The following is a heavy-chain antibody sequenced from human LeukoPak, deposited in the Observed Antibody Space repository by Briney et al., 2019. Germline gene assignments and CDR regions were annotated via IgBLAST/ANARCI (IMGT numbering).Heavy chain of an antibody. V-gene: IGHV3-21*01. D-gene: IGHD3-3*01. CDR3: AREGFLEWLPFY. Sequence: GGSLRLSCVASGFTFSNYWMSWVRQAPGKGLEWVSSISSSSSYIYYADSVKGRFTISRDNAKNSLYLQMNSLRAEDTAVYYCAREGFLEWLPFYWGQGTLVTVSS. CDR2: ISSSSSYI. CDR1: GFTFSNYW. J-gene: IGHJ4*02.